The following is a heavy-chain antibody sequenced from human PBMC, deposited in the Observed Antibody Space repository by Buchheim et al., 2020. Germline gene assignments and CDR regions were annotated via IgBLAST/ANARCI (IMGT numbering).Heavy chain of an antibody. V-gene: IGHV1-2*04. Sequence: QVQLVQSGAEVKKPGASVKVSCKASGYTFTGYYMHWVRQAPGQGLEWMGWINPNSGDTNYAQKFQGWVTMTRDTSISTAYMELSRLRSDETAVYYWARDPIYGSGRYVFDYWGQGTL. CDR2: INPNSGDT. CDR3: ARDPIYGSGRYVFDY. J-gene: IGHJ4*02. CDR1: GYTFTGYY. D-gene: IGHD3-10*01.